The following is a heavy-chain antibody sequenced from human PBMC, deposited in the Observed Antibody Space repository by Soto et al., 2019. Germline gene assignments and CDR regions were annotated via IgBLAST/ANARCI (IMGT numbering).Heavy chain of an antibody. CDR1: GYSFTKYG. CDR2: INPGNGDT. Sequence: GASVKVSCKTSGYSFTKYGLHWVRQAPGQRLEWMGWINPGNGDTKYSQKFQGRVTITRDTSATTAYMELSSLRSEDSAVFYCAKTEWSYYRCLGYYYYGFDGWGQGTKVTVSS. V-gene: IGHV1-3*01. CDR3: AKTEWSYYRCLGYYYYGFDG. D-gene: IGHD3-10*01. J-gene: IGHJ6*02.